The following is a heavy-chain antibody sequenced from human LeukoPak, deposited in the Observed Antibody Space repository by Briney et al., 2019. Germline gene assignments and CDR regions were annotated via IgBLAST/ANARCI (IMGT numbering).Heavy chain of an antibody. CDR2: ISTSGSYK. D-gene: IGHD3-10*01. J-gene: IGHJ6*03. CDR1: GFTFSSYN. Sequence: SGGSLRLSCAASGFTFSSYNMNWVRQAPGKGLEWVSSISTSGSYKYYADSVKGRFTISRDNAKNSMYLQMNSLRAEDTAVYYCARPNAAGIRNYYYYMDVWGKGTTVTVSS. CDR3: ARPNAAGIRNYYYYMDV. V-gene: IGHV3-21*01.